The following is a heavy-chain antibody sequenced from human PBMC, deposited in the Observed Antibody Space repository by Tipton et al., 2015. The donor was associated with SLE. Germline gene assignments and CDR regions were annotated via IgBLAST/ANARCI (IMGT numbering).Heavy chain of an antibody. V-gene: IGHV4-61*09. CDR1: GGSVTSGSYY. D-gene: IGHD2-15*01. CDR2: IYRDGSA. Sequence: TLSLTCTVSGGSVTSGSYYWSWTRQPAGKGLEWLGHIYRDGSANYNPSFQSRVTILLDTSKNQFSLKLSSVTAADTAVYFCARATGGSAADAFHICGQGTMVTVSS. J-gene: IGHJ3*02. CDR3: ARATGGSAADAFHI.